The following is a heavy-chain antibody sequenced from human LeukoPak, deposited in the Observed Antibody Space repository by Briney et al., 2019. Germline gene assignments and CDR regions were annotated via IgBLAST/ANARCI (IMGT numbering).Heavy chain of an antibody. CDR3: VKDEDWGFSD. CDR1: GFSFGDYT. D-gene: IGHD7-27*01. V-gene: IGHV3-43*01. J-gene: IGHJ4*02. CDR2: INLNGVSS. Sequence: PGGSLGLSCAASGFSFGDYTMHWVRQAPGKGLEWVSLINLNGVSSYYADSVKGRFTISRDNSKNSLYLQMNSLRSEDTALYFCVKDEDWGFSDWGQGTLVTVSS.